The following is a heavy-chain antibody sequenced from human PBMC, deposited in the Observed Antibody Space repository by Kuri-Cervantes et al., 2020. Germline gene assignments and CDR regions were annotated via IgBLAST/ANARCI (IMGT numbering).Heavy chain of an antibody. Sequence: GESLKISCAGSGFTFSDAWMSWVRQAPGKGLEWVGLIKSKTDDGTTEYAAPVKDRFSISRDDSENTLYLQMGSLKTEDTAMYYCATAVPNTNGWYSYFDYWGRGTLVTVSS. D-gene: IGHD6-19*01. CDR1: GFTFSDAW. J-gene: IGHJ4*02. CDR3: ATAVPNTNGWYSYFDY. V-gene: IGHV3-15*01. CDR2: IKSKTDDGTT.